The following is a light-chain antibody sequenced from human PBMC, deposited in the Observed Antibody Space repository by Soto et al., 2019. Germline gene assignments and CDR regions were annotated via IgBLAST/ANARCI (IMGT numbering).Light chain of an antibody. Sequence: TEFKKSPGAVSLSPGERATLSCRASQSVSSSYLAWYQQKPGQAPRLLIYGASSRANGIPVRFSGSGSGTDLTLTISRLEPEDFAVYYCQRYGASRTLSVGGGTKVDIK. V-gene: IGKV3-20*01. CDR3: QRYGASRTLS. J-gene: IGKJ4*01. CDR1: QSVSSSY. CDR2: GAS.